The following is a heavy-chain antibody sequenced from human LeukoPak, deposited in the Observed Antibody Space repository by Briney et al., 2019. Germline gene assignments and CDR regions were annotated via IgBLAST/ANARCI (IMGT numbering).Heavy chain of an antibody. CDR2: ISAYNGNT. D-gene: IGHD6-19*01. CDR1: GYTFTSYG. CDR3: ARDAWYSSGWYLGWFDP. V-gene: IGHV1-18*01. J-gene: IGHJ5*02. Sequence: GASVKVSCRASGYTFTSYGISWVRQAPGQGLEWMGWISAYNGNTNYAQKLQGRVTMTTDTSTSTAYMELRSLRSDDTAVYYCARDAWYSSGWYLGWFDPWGQGTLVTVSS.